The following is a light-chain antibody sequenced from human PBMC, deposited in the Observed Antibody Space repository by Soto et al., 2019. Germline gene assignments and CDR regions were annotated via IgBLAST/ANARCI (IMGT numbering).Light chain of an antibody. J-gene: IGLJ1*01. V-gene: IGLV1-40*01. CDR1: SSNLGAGYD. CDR2: DNS. CDR3: QSYDSRVSNSYV. Sequence: QSVLTQPPSVSGAPGQTVTISCTGSSSNLGAGYDVHWYQQHPGTAPKLFIYDNSNRTSGVPDRFSGSKSGTSASLAITGLKAEDEDDYYCQSYDSRVSNSYVFGTGTKLTVL.